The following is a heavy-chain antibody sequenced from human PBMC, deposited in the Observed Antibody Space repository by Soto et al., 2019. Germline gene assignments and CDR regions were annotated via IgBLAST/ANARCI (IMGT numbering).Heavy chain of an antibody. V-gene: IGHV4-34*01. J-gene: IGHJ4*02. D-gene: IGHD3-3*01. CDR1: GGSFSGYY. CDR2: INHSGST. CDR3: ARRSFLLRFLEWAYYFDY. Sequence: PSETLSLTCAVYGGSFSGYYWSWIRQPPGKGLEWIGEINHSGSTNYNPSLKSRVTISVDTSKNQFSLKLSSVTAADTAVYYCARRSFLLRFLEWAYYFDYWGQGSLVIVSS.